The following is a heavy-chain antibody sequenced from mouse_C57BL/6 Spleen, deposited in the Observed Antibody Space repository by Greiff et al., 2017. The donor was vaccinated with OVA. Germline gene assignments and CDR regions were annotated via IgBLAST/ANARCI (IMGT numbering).Heavy chain of an antibody. Sequence: QVQLKESGPGLVQPSQSLSITCTVSGFSLTSYGVHWVRQSPGKGLEWLGVIWSGGSTDYNAAFISRLSISKDNSKSQVFFKMNSLQADDTAIYYCASTTVVARAMDYWGQGTSVTVSS. D-gene: IGHD1-1*01. CDR1: GFSLTSYG. CDR3: ASTTVVARAMDY. J-gene: IGHJ4*01. V-gene: IGHV2-2*01. CDR2: IWSGGST.